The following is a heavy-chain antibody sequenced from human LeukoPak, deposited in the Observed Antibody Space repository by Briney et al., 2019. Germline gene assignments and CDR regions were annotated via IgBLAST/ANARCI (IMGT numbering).Heavy chain of an antibody. D-gene: IGHD6-13*01. CDR2: IRYDGSNK. CDR1: GFTFSSYG. CDR3: AKVAAAGFYY. Sequence: GGSLRLSCAASGFTFSSYGMHWVRQAPAKGLEWVAFIRYDGSNKYYADPVEGRFTISRDNSKYTLYVQRNSLRAGDTAVYYCAKVAAAGFYYWGERALVTVSS. J-gene: IGHJ4*02. V-gene: IGHV3-30*02.